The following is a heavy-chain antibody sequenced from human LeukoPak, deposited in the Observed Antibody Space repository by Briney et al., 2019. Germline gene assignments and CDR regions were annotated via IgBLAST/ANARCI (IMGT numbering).Heavy chain of an antibody. V-gene: IGHV4-39*01. Sequence: SETLSLTCTVSGGSISSSSYSWVWIRQPPGKGLEWIGSLYYSGSTNYNPSLKSRVTISVDTSKNQFSLKLSSVTAADTAVYYCARLLPVGTTFGVVREHWGQGTLVTGSS. CDR3: ARLLPVGTTFGVVREH. CDR2: LYYSGST. CDR1: GGSISSSSYS. J-gene: IGHJ4*02. D-gene: IGHD3-3*01.